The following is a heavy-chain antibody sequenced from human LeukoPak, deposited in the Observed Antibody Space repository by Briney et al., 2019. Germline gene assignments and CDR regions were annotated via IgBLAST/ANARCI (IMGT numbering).Heavy chain of an antibody. V-gene: IGHV4-59*08. CDR3: ARHLVSAAGTDFDY. Sequence: SETLSLTCTVSGGSISSYYWSWIRQPPGKGLEWIGYIYYSGSTKYNPSLKSRVTISVDTSENQFSLRLSSVTAADTAVYYCARHLVSAAGTDFDYWGQGTLATVSS. J-gene: IGHJ4*02. D-gene: IGHD6-13*01. CDR2: IYYSGST. CDR1: GGSISSYY.